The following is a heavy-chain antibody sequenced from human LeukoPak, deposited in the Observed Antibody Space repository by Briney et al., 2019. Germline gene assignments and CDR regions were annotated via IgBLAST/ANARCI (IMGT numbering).Heavy chain of an antibody. CDR3: ARRSYSSGYYYFDY. J-gene: IGHJ4*02. V-gene: IGHV4-59*08. CDR1: GGSFSGYY. Sequence: SETLSLTCAVYGGSFSGYYWSWIRQSPGKGLGWIGYIYNSGSTNYNPSLKSRVTISVDTSKNQFSLKLSSVTAADTAVYYCARRSYSSGYYYFDYWGQGTLVTVSS. D-gene: IGHD3-22*01. CDR2: IYNSGST.